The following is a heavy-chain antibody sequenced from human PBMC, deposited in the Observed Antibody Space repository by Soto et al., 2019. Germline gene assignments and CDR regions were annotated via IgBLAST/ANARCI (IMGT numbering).Heavy chain of an antibody. Sequence: QITLKESGPTLVKPTQTLTLTCTFSGFSLSTSGVGVGWIRQPPGKALEWLALIYWDDDKRYSPSLKSRLTITKDTSKNQVVLTMTNMDPVDTATYYCAHSYGSIFGVVPSWFDPRGQGTLVTVSS. J-gene: IGHJ5*02. V-gene: IGHV2-5*02. D-gene: IGHD3-3*01. CDR1: GFSLSTSGVG. CDR3: AHSYGSIFGVVPSWFDP. CDR2: IYWDDDK.